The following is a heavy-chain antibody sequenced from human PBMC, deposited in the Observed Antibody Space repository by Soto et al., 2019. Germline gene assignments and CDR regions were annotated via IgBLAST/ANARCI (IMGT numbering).Heavy chain of an antibody. J-gene: IGHJ2*01. CDR1: GFTFSSYA. Sequence: PGGSLRLSCAASGFTFSSYAMTWVRQAPGKGLEWVSSISFSDGGTYYADSVKGRLTISRDNSKNTLFLQMNSLRVEDTAVYYCVKDDRILGRRYFDLWGRGTRVTSPQ. CDR3: VKDDRILGRRYFDL. D-gene: IGHD2-15*01. V-gene: IGHV3-23*01. CDR2: ISFSDGGT.